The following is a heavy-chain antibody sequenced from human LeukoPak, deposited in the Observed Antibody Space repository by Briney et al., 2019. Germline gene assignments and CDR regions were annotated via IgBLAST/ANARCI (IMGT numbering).Heavy chain of an antibody. CDR1: GFTFRRYG. D-gene: IGHD1-26*01. J-gene: IGHJ3*01. V-gene: IGHV3-33*01. Sequence: GGSLRLSCAGSGFTFRRYGMHWVRQAPGKGLEWVALIRYDGNDHWYGDSAKGRFTLSRDNSKDTVYLQMGSLRDEDTAVYYCARWGIVGHDAFDLWGQGTMVTVSS. CDR3: ARWGIVGHDAFDL. CDR2: IRYDGNDH.